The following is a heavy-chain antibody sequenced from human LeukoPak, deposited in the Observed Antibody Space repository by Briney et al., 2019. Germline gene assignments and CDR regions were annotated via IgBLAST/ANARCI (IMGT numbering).Heavy chain of an antibody. J-gene: IGHJ4*02. CDR1: GFTFSSYG. CDR2: IQSDGSKK. D-gene: IGHD3-10*01. CDR3: ARDGSPDYYGSGSYNY. Sequence: GGSLRLSCAASGFTFSSYGMHWVRQAPGKGLEWVAFIQSDGSKKYYADSVKGRFTISRDNSKNTLYLQMNSLRPEDTAVYYCARDGSPDYYGSGSYNYWGQGTLVTVSS. V-gene: IGHV3-30*02.